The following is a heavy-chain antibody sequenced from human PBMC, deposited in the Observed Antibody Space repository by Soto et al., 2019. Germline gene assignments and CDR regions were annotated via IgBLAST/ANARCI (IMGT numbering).Heavy chain of an antibody. V-gene: IGHV3-30*18. Sequence: AGGSLRLSCAASGFTFSSYGMHWVRQAPGKGLEWVAGLSYDGSNKYYADSVKGRFTISRDNSKNTLYLQMNSLRAEDMAVYYCAKDRSGYHGYYYGMDVWGQGTTVTVSS. CDR3: AKDRSGYHGYYYGMDV. D-gene: IGHD5-12*01. CDR1: GFTFSSYG. J-gene: IGHJ6*02. CDR2: LSYDGSNK.